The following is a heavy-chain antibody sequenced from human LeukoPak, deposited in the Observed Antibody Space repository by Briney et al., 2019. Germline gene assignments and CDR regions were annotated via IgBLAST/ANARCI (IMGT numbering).Heavy chain of an antibody. V-gene: IGHV3-11*04. J-gene: IGHJ4*02. CDR2: ISNSGSAI. D-gene: IGHD7-27*01. Sequence: GGSLRLSCAASGFTFSDSYMTWIRQAQGKVMEWVSYISNSGSAIYYADSVKGRFTISRDNAKSSLYLQMNSLRAEDTAVYYCGRGHWGLDYWGQGTLVTVSS. CDR3: GRGHWGLDY. CDR1: GFTFSDSY.